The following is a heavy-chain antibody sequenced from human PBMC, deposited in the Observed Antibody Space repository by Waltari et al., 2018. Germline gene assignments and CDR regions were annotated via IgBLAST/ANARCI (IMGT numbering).Heavy chain of an antibody. CDR2: IIPIFGTA. CDR1: GGTFSSYA. D-gene: IGHD3-22*01. J-gene: IGHJ5*02. Sequence: QVQLVQSGAEVKKPGSSVKVSCKASGGTFSSYAISWVRQAPGQGLEWMGGIIPIFGTANYAQKFQGRVTITTDESTSTAYMELSSLRSEDTAVYYCARVIPYYDSSGYYQGWFDPWGQGTLVTVSS. CDR3: ARVIPYYDSSGYYQGWFDP. V-gene: IGHV1-69*05.